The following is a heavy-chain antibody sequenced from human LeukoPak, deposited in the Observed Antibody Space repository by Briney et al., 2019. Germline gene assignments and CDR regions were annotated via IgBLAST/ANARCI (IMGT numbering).Heavy chain of an antibody. V-gene: IGHV3-23*01. D-gene: IGHD6-19*01. J-gene: IGHJ4*02. CDR2: ISGSGGST. CDR3: ARVDSSGWIGDY. CDR1: GFTFSSYA. Sequence: GGSLRLSCAASGFTFSSYAMSWVRQAPGKGLEWVSAISGSGGSTYYADSVKGRFTISRDNSKNTLYLQMNSLRAEDTALYYCARVDSSGWIGDYWGQGTLVTVSS.